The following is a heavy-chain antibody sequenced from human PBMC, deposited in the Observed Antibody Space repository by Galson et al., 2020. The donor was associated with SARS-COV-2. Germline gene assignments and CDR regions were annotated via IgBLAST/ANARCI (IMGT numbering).Heavy chain of an antibody. J-gene: IGHJ5*02. V-gene: IGHV4-59*01. CDR2: IYYSGST. Sequence: SETLSLTCTVSDDSISSYYWSWIRQPPGKGLEWLGYIYYSGSTNYNPSLKSRVIISVDTSKNQFSLKLSSVTAADTAVYYCARGLNGGYSYNWFDPWGQGTLVTVSS. CDR3: ARGLNGGYSYNWFDP. CDR1: DDSISSYY. D-gene: IGHD2-21*02.